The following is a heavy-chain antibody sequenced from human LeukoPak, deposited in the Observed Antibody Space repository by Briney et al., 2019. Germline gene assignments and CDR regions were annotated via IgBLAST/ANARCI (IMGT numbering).Heavy chain of an antibody. Sequence: SETLSLTCTVSGYSISNGYYWGWVRQPPGKGLEWIGEINHSGRTNYNPSLKSRVTISVDTSKNQFSLKLSSVTAADTAVYYCARFEYYYGSGSSPSMDVWGKGTTVTVSS. CDR3: ARFEYYYGSGSSPSMDV. J-gene: IGHJ6*03. CDR1: GYSISNGYY. D-gene: IGHD3-10*01. CDR2: INHSGRT. V-gene: IGHV4-38-2*02.